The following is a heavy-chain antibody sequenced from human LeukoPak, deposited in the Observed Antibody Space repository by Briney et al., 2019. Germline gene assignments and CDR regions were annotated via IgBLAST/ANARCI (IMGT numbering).Heavy chain of an antibody. CDR2: ISYDGSKK. Sequence: LRLSCVASGFTFSNYGMHWVRQAPGKGLEWVAVISYDGSKKYYADSVKGRFTISRDNSKNTVYLQMNSPRAEDTAVYYCAKDPPGYSSSWYYFDYWGQGTLVTVSS. D-gene: IGHD6-13*01. CDR1: GFTFSNYG. J-gene: IGHJ4*02. V-gene: IGHV3-30*18. CDR3: AKDPPGYSSSWYYFDY.